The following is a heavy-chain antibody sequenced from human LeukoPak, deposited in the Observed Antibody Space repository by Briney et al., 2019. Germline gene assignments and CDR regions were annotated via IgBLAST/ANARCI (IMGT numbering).Heavy chain of an antibody. D-gene: IGHD4-17*01. J-gene: IGHJ3*01. CDR2: INQDGSQK. V-gene: IGHV3-7*03. Sequence: GGSLRLSCTASGFTFSTYWMSWVRQAPGKGLEWVANINQDGSQKHYVDSVTGRFTISRDNAKNSLYLQVNSLKTEDTAVFYCTTGYGDLYAFDVWGQGTMVTVSS. CDR3: TTGYGDLYAFDV. CDR1: GFTFSTYW.